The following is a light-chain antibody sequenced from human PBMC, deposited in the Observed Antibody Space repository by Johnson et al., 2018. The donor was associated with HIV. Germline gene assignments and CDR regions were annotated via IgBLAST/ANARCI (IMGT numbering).Light chain of an antibody. CDR1: SSNIGNNY. CDR2: ENK. V-gene: IGLV1-51*02. Sequence: QSVLTQPPSVSAAPGQKVTISCSGSSSNIGNNYVSWYQQLPGTAPKLLIYENKKRPSGIPDRFSGSKSGTSATLDITGLQTGDEADYYCGTWDSSLGAWVFETGTKVTVL. J-gene: IGLJ1*01. CDR3: GTWDSSLGAWV.